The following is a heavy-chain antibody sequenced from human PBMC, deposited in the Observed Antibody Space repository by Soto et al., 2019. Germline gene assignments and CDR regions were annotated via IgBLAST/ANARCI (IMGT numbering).Heavy chain of an antibody. CDR1: GFTFTYYY. CDR3: ARQAPGELTAFDY. V-gene: IGHV3-11*06. J-gene: IGHJ4*02. D-gene: IGHD1-26*01. Sequence: GGSRRRSCAVSGFTFTYYYMNWIRQAPGKGLEWVSYISTSSSLTNYADSVRGRFAISRDNAKNSLYLQMNSLRDEDTAVYYCARQAPGELTAFDYWGQGTLVTVSS. CDR2: ISTSSSLT.